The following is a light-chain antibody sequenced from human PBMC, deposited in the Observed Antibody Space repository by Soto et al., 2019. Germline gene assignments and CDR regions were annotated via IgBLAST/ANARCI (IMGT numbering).Light chain of an antibody. J-gene: IGKJ4*01. CDR2: AVS. Sequence: EIVLTQSPCTLSLSPGEGATLSCRASQSVPKNYLGWYKHKTGQAPRLLIYAVSNRATAVPDRFSGSGSETDFTLTISGLEPEDFAVYYCQQYDTGPLTFGGGTKLEIK. V-gene: IGKV3-20*01. CDR3: QQYDTGPLT. CDR1: QSVPKNY.